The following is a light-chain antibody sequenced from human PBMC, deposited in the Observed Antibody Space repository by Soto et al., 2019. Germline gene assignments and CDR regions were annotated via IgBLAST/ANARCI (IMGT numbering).Light chain of an antibody. J-gene: IGLJ1*01. CDR1: TSDVGGYNY. CDR3: CSYAGSYSYV. CDR2: DVT. Sequence: QFVLTQPRSVSGSPGQSVTISCTGTTSDVGGYNYVSWYQQHPSKAPKLMIYDVTKRPSGVPDRFSGSKSGNTASLTISGLQAEDEADYYCCSYAGSYSYVFGTGTKLTVL. V-gene: IGLV2-11*01.